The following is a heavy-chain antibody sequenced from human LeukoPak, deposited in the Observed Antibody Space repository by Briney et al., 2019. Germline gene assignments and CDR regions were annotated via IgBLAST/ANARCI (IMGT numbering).Heavy chain of an antibody. V-gene: IGHV3-30*18. CDR2: ISYDGSNK. CDR3: AKPGRSYFDY. D-gene: IGHD3-10*01. J-gene: IGHJ4*02. CDR1: GLTFSSDG. Sequence: PGGSLRLSCAASGLTFSSDGMHWVRQAPGKGLEWVAVISYDGSNKYYADSVKGRFTISRDNSKNTLCLQMNSLRAEDTAVYYCAKPGRSYFDYWGQGTLVTVSS.